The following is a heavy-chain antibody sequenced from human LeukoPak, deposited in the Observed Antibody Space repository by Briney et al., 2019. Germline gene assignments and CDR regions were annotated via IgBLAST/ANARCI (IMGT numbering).Heavy chain of an antibody. V-gene: IGHV1-69*05. J-gene: IGHJ4*02. CDR2: IIPIFGTA. D-gene: IGHD5-24*01. Sequence: ASVKVSCKASRGTFTSYAISWVRQTPGQWLEWMGGIIPIFGTANYAQKLQGRVTMTTDTYTSTAYMELRSLRSDDTAVYYCARGDVEMATIPTGYWGQGTLVTVSS. CDR1: RGTFTSYA. CDR3: ARGDVEMATIPTGY.